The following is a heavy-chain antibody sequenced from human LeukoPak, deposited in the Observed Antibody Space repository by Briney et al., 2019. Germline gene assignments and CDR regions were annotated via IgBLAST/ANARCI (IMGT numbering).Heavy chain of an antibody. Sequence: PSETLSLTCAVYGGSFSGYYWSWIRQPPGKELEWIGEINHSGSSNYNPSLKSRVTISINTSKKQFSLRLSSVTAADTAVYYCARGHGSVVTDIPYYFDYWGRGTLVTVSS. V-gene: IGHV4-34*01. J-gene: IGHJ4*02. CDR3: ARGHGSVVTDIPYYFDY. D-gene: IGHD2-21*02. CDR2: INHSGSS. CDR1: GGSFSGYY.